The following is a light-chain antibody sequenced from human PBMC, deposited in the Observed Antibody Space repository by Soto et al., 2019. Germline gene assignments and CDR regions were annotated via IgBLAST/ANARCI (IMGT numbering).Light chain of an antibody. Sequence: EIVLTQSPGTLSLSPGERGTLSRRASQSVSSNYLAWYQHKPGQAPRLLIYGASSRATGIPDRFSGSGSGTDFTLTISRLEPEDFAVYYCQQYGTSPTFGPGTKVDIK. CDR1: QSVSSNY. CDR3: QQYGTSPT. CDR2: GAS. V-gene: IGKV3-20*01. J-gene: IGKJ3*01.